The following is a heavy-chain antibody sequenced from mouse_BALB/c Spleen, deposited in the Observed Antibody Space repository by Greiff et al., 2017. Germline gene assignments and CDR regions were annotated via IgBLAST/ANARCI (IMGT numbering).Heavy chain of an antibody. Sequence: EVMLVESGGDLVKPGGSRKLSCAASGFTFSSFGMHWVRQAPEKGLEWVAYISSGSSTIYYADTVKGRFTISRDNPKNTLFLQMTSLRSEDTAMYYCARYYGSSYNYAMDYWGQGTSVTVSS. J-gene: IGHJ4*01. CDR2: ISSGSSTI. CDR1: GFTFSSFG. V-gene: IGHV5-17*02. D-gene: IGHD1-1*01. CDR3: ARYYGSSYNYAMDY.